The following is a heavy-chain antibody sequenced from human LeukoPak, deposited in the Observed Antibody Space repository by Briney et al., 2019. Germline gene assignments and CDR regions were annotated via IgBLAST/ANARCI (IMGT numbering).Heavy chain of an antibody. J-gene: IGHJ4*02. D-gene: IGHD3-22*01. V-gene: IGHV3-33*01. CDR3: AREYYYDISGYFLDY. CDR1: GFIFSSYG. CDR2: IWYDGGNK. Sequence: GGSLRLSCVASGFIFSSYGMHWVRQAPGKGLEWVALIWYDGGNKYFADSVKGRFTISRDNSQDTLYLQMNSLRAEDRAVYYCAREYYYDISGYFLDYWGQGTLVTVSS.